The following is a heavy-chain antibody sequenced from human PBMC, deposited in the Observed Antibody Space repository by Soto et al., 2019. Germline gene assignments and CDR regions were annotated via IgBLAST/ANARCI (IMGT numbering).Heavy chain of an antibody. Sequence: QVQLQESGPGLVKPSETLSLTCTVSGGTISSWYWSWIRQPPGKGLEWIGYIDYSGSTNCNPSLKSRVTISADTSKNQFSLKLSSVTAADTAVYYCARRYGSAIDYWGQGTLVTVSS. CDR1: GGTISSWY. V-gene: IGHV4-59*08. J-gene: IGHJ4*02. CDR3: ARRYGSAIDY. D-gene: IGHD1-26*01. CDR2: IDYSGST.